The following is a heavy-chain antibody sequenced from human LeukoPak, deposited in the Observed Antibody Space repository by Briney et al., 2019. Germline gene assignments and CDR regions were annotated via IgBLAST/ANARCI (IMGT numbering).Heavy chain of an antibody. V-gene: IGHV1-18*01. CDR2: ISAYNGNT. D-gene: IGHD2-2*01. CDR3: ARPSAGISHCSSTSCLSRGNYYMDV. Sequence: ASVKVSCKASGGTFSSYAISWVRQAPGQGLEWMGWISAYNGNTNYAQKLQGRVTMTTDTSTSTAYMELRSLRSDDTAVYYCARPSAGISHCSSTSCLSRGNYYMDVWGKGTTVTVSS. CDR1: GGTFSSYA. J-gene: IGHJ6*03.